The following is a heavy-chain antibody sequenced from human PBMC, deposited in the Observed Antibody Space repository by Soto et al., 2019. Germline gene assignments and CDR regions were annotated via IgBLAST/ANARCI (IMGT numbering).Heavy chain of an antibody. Sequence: XSVKVSCKASGYRFTCYYMPRVRQAPGQGLEWMGWINPNSCGTNYAQKFQGRVTMTRDTSISTAYMELSSLRSDDTAVYYCARDTKVILDYCYYYYGMDVWGQGNTVTVSS. CDR3: ARDTKVILDYCYYYYGMDV. CDR1: GYRFTCYY. CDR2: INPNSCGT. J-gene: IGHJ6*02. D-gene: IGHD3-22*01. V-gene: IGHV1-2*02.